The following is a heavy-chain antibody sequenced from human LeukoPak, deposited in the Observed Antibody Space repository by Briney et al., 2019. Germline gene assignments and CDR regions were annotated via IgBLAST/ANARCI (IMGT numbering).Heavy chain of an antibody. V-gene: IGHV5-51*01. J-gene: IGHJ4*02. Sequence: PGESLKISCKGSGYSFTSYWIGWVRQMPGKGLEWMGIIYPGDSDTRYSPSFQGQVTISADKSISTAYLQWSSLKASDTAMYYCARHSFTAGYSYGFHDVWNQQDYWGQGTLVTVSS. CDR1: GYSFTSYW. D-gene: IGHD5-18*01. CDR3: ARHSFTAGYSYGFHDVWNQQDY. CDR2: IYPGDSDT.